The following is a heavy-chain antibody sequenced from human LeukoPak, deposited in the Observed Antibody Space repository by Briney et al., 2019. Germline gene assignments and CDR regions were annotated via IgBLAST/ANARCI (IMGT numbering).Heavy chain of an antibody. D-gene: IGHD6-19*01. CDR3: ARGRGSGHKENWFDP. CDR2: MNPNSGNT. CDR1: GYTFTTYD. V-gene: IGHV1-8*01. Sequence: GPVKVSCKASGYTFTTYDINWVRQATGQGLEWMGWMNPNSGNTGYTQKFQGRVTMTRNTSISTAYMELSSLRSEDTAVYYCARGRGSGHKENWFDPWGQGTLVTVSS. J-gene: IGHJ5*02.